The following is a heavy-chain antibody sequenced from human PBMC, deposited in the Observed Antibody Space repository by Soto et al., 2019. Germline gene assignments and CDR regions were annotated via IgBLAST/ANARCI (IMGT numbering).Heavy chain of an antibody. V-gene: IGHV1-46*01. CDR2: INPSGGST. CDR1: RYTFTSYY. CDR3: STHQRVHYDNTANYFDS. D-gene: IGHD2-21*02. J-gene: IGHJ4*02. Sequence: ASVKVSCKESRYTFTSYYMHWVRHAPGQGLEWMGIINPSGGSTSYAQKFQGRVTMTRDTSTSTVYMELSSLRSEDTAVYYCSTHQRVHYDNTANYFDSWGQGTLVTVSS.